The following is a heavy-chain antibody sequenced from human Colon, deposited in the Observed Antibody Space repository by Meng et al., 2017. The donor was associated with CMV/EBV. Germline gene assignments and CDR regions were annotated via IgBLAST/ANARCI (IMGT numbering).Heavy chain of an antibody. CDR2: INPNSGGT. CDR3: ARDLRVWFGEFKN. J-gene: IGHJ4*02. CDR1: GYTFTGYY. D-gene: IGHD3-10*01. V-gene: IGHV1-2*02. Sequence: QVHLVQVGAGGKKPGASVKVSCKASGYTFTGYYMHWVRQAPGQGLEWMGWINPNSGGTNYAQKFQGRVTMTRDTSISTAYMELSRLRSDDTAVYYCARDLRVWFGEFKNWGQGTLVTVSS.